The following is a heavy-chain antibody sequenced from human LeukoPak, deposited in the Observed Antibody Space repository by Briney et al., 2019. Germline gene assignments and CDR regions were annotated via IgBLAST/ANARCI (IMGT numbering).Heavy chain of an antibody. CDR3: ARGGSYLSAFDI. D-gene: IGHD1-26*01. Sequence: PGGSLRLSCAASGLILSSYVMSWVRQAPGKGLEWVSIIYGGGSVFYADSVKGRFTISRDNSKNTLYLQMNSLRGEDTAVYYCARGGSYLSAFDIWGQGTMVTVSS. V-gene: IGHV3-53*01. CDR2: IYGGGSV. J-gene: IGHJ3*02. CDR1: GLILSSYV.